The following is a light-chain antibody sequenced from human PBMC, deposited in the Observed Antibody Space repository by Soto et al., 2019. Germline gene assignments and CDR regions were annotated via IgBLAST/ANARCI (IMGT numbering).Light chain of an antibody. Sequence: QSALTQPASVSGSLGQSITISCTGTSSDLGGFNYVSWYQLHPGKAPKLMIYEVSNRLSGVSNRFSGSKSGNTASLTVSGLQAEDEADYYCSSYAGSNSPFVFGSGTKVTVL. CDR3: SSYAGSNSPFV. J-gene: IGLJ1*01. CDR1: SSDLGGFNY. CDR2: EVS. V-gene: IGLV2-14*01.